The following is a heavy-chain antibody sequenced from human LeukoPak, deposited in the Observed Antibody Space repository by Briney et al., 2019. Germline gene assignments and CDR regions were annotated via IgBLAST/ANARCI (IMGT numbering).Heavy chain of an antibody. CDR1: GYTFTSYY. J-gene: IGHJ4*02. Sequence: GASVKVSCKASGYTFTSYYMHWVRQAPGQGLEWMGIINPSGGSTSYAQKFQGRVTMTRDTSTSTVYMELSSLRSEDTAVYYCARDQYYYGSGSYLQPDYWGQGTLVTVSS. D-gene: IGHD3-10*01. CDR2: INPSGGST. CDR3: ARDQYYYGSGSYLQPDY. V-gene: IGHV1-46*01.